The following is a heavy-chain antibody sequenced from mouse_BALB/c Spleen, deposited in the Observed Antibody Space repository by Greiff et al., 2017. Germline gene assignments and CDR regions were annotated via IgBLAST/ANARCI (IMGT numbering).Heavy chain of an antibody. D-gene: IGHD1-1*01. CDR3: NAWTTVEDY. CDR1: GFNINDYY. J-gene: IGHJ3*01. Sequence: VQLQQSGAELVRSGASVKLSCTASGFNINDYYMHWVKQRPEQGLEWIGWIDPENGDTEYAPKFQGKATMTADTSSNTAYLQLSSLTSEDTAVYCWNAWTTVEDYWGQGTLVTVSA. V-gene: IGHV14-4*02. CDR2: IDPENGDT.